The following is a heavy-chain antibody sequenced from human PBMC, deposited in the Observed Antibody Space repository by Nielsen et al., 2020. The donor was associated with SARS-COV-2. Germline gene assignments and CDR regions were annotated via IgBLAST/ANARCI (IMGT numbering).Heavy chain of an antibody. D-gene: IGHD4-11*01. V-gene: IGHV4-4*02. J-gene: IGHJ4*02. Sequence: SETLSLTCGVFGDSISSQTWWSWVRPPPGQGLEWIGQIYHGGSINYNPSLRSRVAISVDKSNNQYSLKLTSLTAADTAVYYCARMIGYSTSSDSWGQGILVTVSS. CDR3: ARMIGYSTSSDS. CDR2: IYHGGSI. CDR1: GDSISSQTW.